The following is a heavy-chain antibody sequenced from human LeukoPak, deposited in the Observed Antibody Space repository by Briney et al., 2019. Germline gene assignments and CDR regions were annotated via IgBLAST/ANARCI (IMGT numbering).Heavy chain of an antibody. V-gene: IGHV3-23*01. CDR1: GFTFSSYA. Sequence: GGSLRLSCAASGFTFSSYAMSWVRQAPGKGLEWVSAISGSGGSTYYADSGKGRFTISRDNSKNTLYLQMNSLRAEDTAVYYCAKVCSSTSCYSPGRFDPWGQGTLVTVSS. J-gene: IGHJ5*02. D-gene: IGHD2-2*01. CDR2: ISGSGGST. CDR3: AKVCSSTSCYSPGRFDP.